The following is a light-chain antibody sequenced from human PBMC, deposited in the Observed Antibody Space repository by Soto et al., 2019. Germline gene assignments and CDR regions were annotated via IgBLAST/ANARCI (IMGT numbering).Light chain of an antibody. CDR1: QFVSNS. Sequence: EIVMTQSPATLSVSPGERVTLSCRASQFVSNSLAWYQQRPGQPPRLLIYGASTRAAGISVRFRGSGSGTEFTLTISSLQSEDSAVYYCQQYNNWPPVTFGQGTKVDIK. CDR2: GAS. V-gene: IGKV3-15*01. J-gene: IGKJ1*01. CDR3: QQYNNWPPVT.